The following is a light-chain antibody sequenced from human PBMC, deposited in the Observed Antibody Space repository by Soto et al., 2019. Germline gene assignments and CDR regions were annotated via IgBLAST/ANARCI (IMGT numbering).Light chain of an antibody. Sequence: EIVLTQSPGTLSLSPGERATLSCRASQSVSSSYLAWYQQKPGQAPRLLISGTSSRATGSPDRFSGGGAGTDFTLTISRLEPEDFAVYFCQQYASSPLTFGGGTKVDIK. J-gene: IGKJ4*01. CDR2: GTS. V-gene: IGKV3-20*01. CDR3: QQYASSPLT. CDR1: QSVSSSY.